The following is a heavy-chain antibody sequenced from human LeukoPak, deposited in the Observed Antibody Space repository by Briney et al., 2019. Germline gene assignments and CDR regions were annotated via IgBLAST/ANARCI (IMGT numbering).Heavy chain of an antibody. CDR3: ARLPGGYYYYFDY. D-gene: IGHD3-22*01. CDR1: GGSISRYY. Sequence: PSETLSLTCTVSGGSISRYYWSWIRQPPGKGLEWIGYIYYSGSINYNPSLKSRVTISVDTSKNQFSLKLSSVTAADTAVYYCARLPGGYYYYFDYWGQGTLVTVSS. V-gene: IGHV4-59*01. CDR2: IYYSGSI. J-gene: IGHJ4*02.